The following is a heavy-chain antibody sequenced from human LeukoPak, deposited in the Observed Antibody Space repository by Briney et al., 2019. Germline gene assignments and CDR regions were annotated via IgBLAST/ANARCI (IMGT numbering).Heavy chain of an antibody. V-gene: IGHV4-4*09. D-gene: IGHD3-22*01. Sequence: SETLSLTCTVSGGSISSYYWSWIRQPPGKGLEWIGYIYTSGSTNYNPSLKSRVTISVDTSKNQFSLKLSSVTAADTAVYYCAKHGYYYDSSGYYGYYFDYWGQGTLVTVSS. CDR1: GGSISSYY. CDR3: AKHGYYYDSSGYYGYYFDY. CDR2: IYTSGST. J-gene: IGHJ4*02.